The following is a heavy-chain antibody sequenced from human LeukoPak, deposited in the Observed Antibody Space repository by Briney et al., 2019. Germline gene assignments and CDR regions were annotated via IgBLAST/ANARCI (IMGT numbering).Heavy chain of an antibody. V-gene: IGHV3-15*01. CDR3: TTDGDYGDHFDY. CDR2: IKSKTDGGIT. J-gene: IGHJ4*02. CDR1: GFTFSNAW. Sequence: KPGGSLRLSCAASGFTFSNAWMSWVRQAPGKGLEWVGRIKSKTDGGITDYAAPVKGRFTISRDDSKNTLYLQMNSLKTEDTAVYYCTTDGDYGDHFDYWGQGTLVTVSS. D-gene: IGHD4-17*01.